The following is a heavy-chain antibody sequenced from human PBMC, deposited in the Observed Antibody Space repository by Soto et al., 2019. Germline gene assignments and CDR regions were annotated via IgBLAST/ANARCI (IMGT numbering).Heavy chain of an antibody. CDR3: ARQEDYYYTDV. CDR1: GGSISSYY. CDR2: IYYSGST. J-gene: IGHJ6*03. V-gene: IGHV4-59*08. Sequence: SDTLSLTCTVSGGSISSYYWSWIRQPPGKGLEWIGYIYYSGSTNYNPSLKSRVTISVDTSKNQFSLKLSSVTAADTAVYYCARQEDYYYTDVWGKGTTVTVSS.